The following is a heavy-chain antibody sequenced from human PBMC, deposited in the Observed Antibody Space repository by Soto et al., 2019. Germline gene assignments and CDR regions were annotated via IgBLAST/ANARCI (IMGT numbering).Heavy chain of an antibody. J-gene: IGHJ4*02. CDR1: GFTFSTYT. D-gene: IGHD5-12*01. CDR2: VNRGGHGT. V-gene: IGHV3-23*01. Sequence: EVQLLESGGGLVQPGGSLRLSCAASGFTFSTYTMTWVRQAPGKALEWVSAVNRGGHGTYYADYVKVRFTISRDNTQNALYLQMNSLRPEDTALYYCANALSVYRGYIDYWGQGALVTFSS. CDR3: ANALSVYRGYIDY.